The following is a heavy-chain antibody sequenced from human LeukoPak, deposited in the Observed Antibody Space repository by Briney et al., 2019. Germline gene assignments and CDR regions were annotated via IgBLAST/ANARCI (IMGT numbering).Heavy chain of an antibody. D-gene: IGHD5-18*01. Sequence: GGSLRLSCAASGFTFSSYWMSWVRQAPGKGLEWVANIKQDGSEKYYVDSVKGRFTISRDNAKNSLYLQMNSLRAEDTAVYYCARDTGDGGYSYGYDYHYGMDVWGQGTTVTVSS. CDR2: IKQDGSEK. J-gene: IGHJ6*02. CDR1: GFTFSSYW. CDR3: ARDTGDGGYSYGYDYHYGMDV. V-gene: IGHV3-7*01.